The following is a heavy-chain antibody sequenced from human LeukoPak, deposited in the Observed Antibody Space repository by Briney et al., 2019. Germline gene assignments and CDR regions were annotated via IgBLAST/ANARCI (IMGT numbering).Heavy chain of an antibody. Sequence: GSSVPVSCMSSGCTLPRHGSSWLRQAPGQGREWMGWISAYNGNTNNVQKLRGRVTIPTHTYTSTDYTEPKDLTSDDQAGYLLPRDNETTVVTPDYFDYWGRGTLVTVSS. V-gene: IGHV1-18*01. CDR1: GCTLPRHG. CDR3: PRDNETTVVTPDYFDY. CDR2: ISAYNGNT. D-gene: IGHD4-23*01. J-gene: IGHJ4*02.